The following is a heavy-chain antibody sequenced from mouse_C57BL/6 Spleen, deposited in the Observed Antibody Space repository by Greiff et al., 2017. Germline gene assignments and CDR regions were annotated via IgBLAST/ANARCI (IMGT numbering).Heavy chain of an antibody. J-gene: IGHJ4*01. CDR3: AREDDYGWSMDD. CDR1: GYSITSGYF. CDR2: ISYDGSN. Sequence: VQLKESGPGLVKPSQSLSLTCSVTGYSITSGYFWNWIRQFPGNKLEWMGYISYDGSNNYNPSLKNRISITRDTSKNQFFLKLTSVTTEDTATDYCAREDDYGWSMDDWGQGTSVTVSS. D-gene: IGHD1-1*02. V-gene: IGHV3-6*01.